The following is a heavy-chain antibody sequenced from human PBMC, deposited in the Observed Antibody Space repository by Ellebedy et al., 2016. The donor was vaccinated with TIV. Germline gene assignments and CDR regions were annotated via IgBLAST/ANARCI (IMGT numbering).Heavy chain of an antibody. CDR3: ARGDIVGAALPFDY. J-gene: IGHJ4*02. CDR1: GFTFSDYA. Sequence: GESLKISCAASGFTFSDYAMNWVRQAPGKGLDYVSAISYNGSYTYYANSVKGRFTISRDNSKNTLYLQMGSLRAEDTGVYYCARGDIVGAALPFDYWGQGTLVTVSS. D-gene: IGHD1-26*01. V-gene: IGHV3-64*01. CDR2: ISYNGSYT.